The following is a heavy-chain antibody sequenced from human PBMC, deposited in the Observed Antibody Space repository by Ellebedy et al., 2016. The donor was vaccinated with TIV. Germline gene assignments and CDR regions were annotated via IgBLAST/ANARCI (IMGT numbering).Heavy chain of an antibody. CDR3: TRAGTYFDY. CDR1: GFTFSSYA. Sequence: GGSLRLXCAASGFTFSSYAMSWFRQAPGKGLEWVGFIRSKAYGGTTEYAASVKGRFTISRDDSKSIAYLQMNSLKTEDTAVYYCTRAGTYFDYWGQGTLVTVSS. V-gene: IGHV3-49*03. D-gene: IGHD1-26*01. CDR2: IRSKAYGGTT. J-gene: IGHJ4*02.